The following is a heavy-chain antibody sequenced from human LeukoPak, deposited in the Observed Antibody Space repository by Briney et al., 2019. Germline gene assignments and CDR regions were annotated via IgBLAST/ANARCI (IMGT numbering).Heavy chain of an antibody. CDR1: GFTFSSYA. D-gene: IGHD3-9*01. CDR3: AKDQDYDILTGYLGSLDY. V-gene: IGHV3-23*01. Sequence: PGGSLRLSCAASGFTFSSYAMSWVRQAPGKGLEWVSAISGSGGGTYYADSVKGRFTISRDNSKNTLYLQMNSLRAEDTAVYYCAKDQDYDILTGYLGSLDYWGQGTLVTVSS. CDR2: ISGSGGGT. J-gene: IGHJ4*02.